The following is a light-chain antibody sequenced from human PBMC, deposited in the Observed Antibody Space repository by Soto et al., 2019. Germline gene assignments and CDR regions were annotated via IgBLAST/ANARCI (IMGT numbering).Light chain of an antibody. V-gene: IGKV3-15*01. CDR2: DAS. Sequence: EIVMTQSPATLSVSPGERATLSCRASQSDNSNLAWYQQKPGQAPTLLIYDASTRATGIPVRFSGSGSGTEFTLTISNLQSEDFAVYYCQQFDNRPPVTFGQGTRLEIK. CDR1: QSDNSN. J-gene: IGKJ5*01. CDR3: QQFDNRPPVT.